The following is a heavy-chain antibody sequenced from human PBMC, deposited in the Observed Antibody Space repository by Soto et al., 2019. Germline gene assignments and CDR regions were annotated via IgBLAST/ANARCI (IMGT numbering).Heavy chain of an antibody. CDR3: ARHYSITIFGVVIYYYYYGMDV. J-gene: IGHJ6*02. Sequence: PGGSLRLSCAASGFTFSSYEMNWVRQAPGKGLEWVSYISSSGSTIYYADSVKGRFTISRDNAKNSLYLQMNSLRAEDTAVYYCARHYSITIFGVVIYYYYYGMDVWGQGTTVTV. CDR2: ISSSGSTI. CDR1: GFTFSSYE. V-gene: IGHV3-48*03. D-gene: IGHD3-3*01.